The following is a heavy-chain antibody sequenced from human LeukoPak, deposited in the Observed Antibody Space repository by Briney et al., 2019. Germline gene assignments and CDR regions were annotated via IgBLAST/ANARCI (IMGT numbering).Heavy chain of an antibody. CDR2: IKTKTVPGTT. J-gene: IGHJ4*02. D-gene: IGHD3-22*01. Sequence: GGSLRLSCAASGFSFSNAWINWVRQAPGKGLEWVGRIKTKTVPGTTEYAAPVKGRFTISRDDSKNTLYLQMNSLKTEDTAVYYCTRGSNSDDSSDFDHWGQGTLVTVSS. CDR3: TRGSNSDDSSDFDH. CDR1: GFSFSNAW. V-gene: IGHV3-15*01.